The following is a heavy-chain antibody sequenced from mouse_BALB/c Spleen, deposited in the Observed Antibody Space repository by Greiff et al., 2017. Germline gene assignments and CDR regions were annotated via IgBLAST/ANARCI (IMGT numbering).Heavy chain of an antibody. CDR2: ISSGGGST. J-gene: IGHJ4*01. D-gene: IGHD2-1*01. V-gene: IGHV5-12-1*01. CDR1: GFAFSSYD. CDR3: ARRYGNHFYAMDY. Sequence: EVKLVESGGGLVKPGGSLKLSCAASGFAFSSYDMSWVRQTPEKRLEWVAYISSGGGSTYYPDTVKGRFTISRDNAKNTLYLQMSSLKSEDTAMYYCARRYGNHFYAMDYWGQGTSVTVSS.